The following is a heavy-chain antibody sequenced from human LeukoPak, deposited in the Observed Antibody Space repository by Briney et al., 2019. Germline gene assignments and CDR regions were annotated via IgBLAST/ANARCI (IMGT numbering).Heavy chain of an antibody. J-gene: IGHJ4*02. D-gene: IGHD6-19*01. CDR3: AKDRYSSGWYAPGR. V-gene: IGHV3-23*01. Sequence: TGGSLRLSCAASGFSFTGYTMNWVRQAPGKGLEWVSGISESGDDTYYADSVEGRFTISRDNSKNTLYLQMNSLRAEDTAVYYCAKDRYSSGWYAPGRWGQGTLVTVSS. CDR1: GFSFTGYT. CDR2: ISESGDDT.